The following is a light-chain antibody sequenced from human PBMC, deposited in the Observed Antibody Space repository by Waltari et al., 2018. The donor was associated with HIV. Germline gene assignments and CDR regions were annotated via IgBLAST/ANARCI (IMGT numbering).Light chain of an antibody. Sequence: QSVLTQPPSVSGAPGQRVTISCTGSSSNIGAGYHVHWYQQLPGTAPKILIHGNSNRPSGVPDRFSGSKSGTSASLAITGLQAEDEADYYCQSYDSSLSGYVFGTGTKVTVL. J-gene: IGLJ1*01. CDR2: GNS. CDR1: SSNIGAGYH. V-gene: IGLV1-40*01. CDR3: QSYDSSLSGYV.